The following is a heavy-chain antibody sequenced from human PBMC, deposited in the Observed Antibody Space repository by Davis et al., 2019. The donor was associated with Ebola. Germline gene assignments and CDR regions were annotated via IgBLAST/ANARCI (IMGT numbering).Heavy chain of an antibody. D-gene: IGHD6-13*01. Sequence: PGGSLRLSCAASGFTFSSYSMNWVRQAPGRGLEWVSYISSSSSTIYYADSVKGRFTISRDNAKNSLYLQMNSLRAEDTAVYYCAREHSSSPYYYYYGMDVWGQGTTVTVSS. CDR3: AREHSSSPYYYYYGMDV. V-gene: IGHV3-48*04. CDR1: GFTFSSYS. CDR2: ISSSSSTI. J-gene: IGHJ6*02.